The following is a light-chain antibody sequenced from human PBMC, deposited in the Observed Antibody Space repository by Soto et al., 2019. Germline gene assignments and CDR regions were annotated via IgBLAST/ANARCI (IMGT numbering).Light chain of an antibody. CDR3: MLSYSTIRV. CDR2: DSV. V-gene: IGLV7-46*01. CDR1: PGPVSSAHY. J-gene: IGLJ2*01. Sequence: AVVTQESSLTVSPGGTVTLTCGSIPGPVSSAHYPYWFQQMPGQAPRTLIYDSVNRHPWTPARFSGSLFGGKAALTLSGAQPEDEADYFCMLSYSTIRVFGGGTKLNVL.